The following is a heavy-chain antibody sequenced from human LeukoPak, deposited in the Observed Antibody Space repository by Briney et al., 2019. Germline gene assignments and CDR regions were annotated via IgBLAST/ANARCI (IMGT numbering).Heavy chain of an antibody. CDR1: GFSFSTYA. CDR2: IKGGGET. CDR3: AKANWVSNADAVW. Sequence: GGSLTLSCSASGFSFSTYAMSWVRQAPARGPEWVSCIKGGGETFYAHSVKGRFTLSRDDSKNPVYLQLNNLRVEDTAIYYCAKANWVSNADAVWWGQGTHVTVS. D-gene: IGHD1-1*01. V-gene: IGHV3-23*01. J-gene: IGHJ4*02.